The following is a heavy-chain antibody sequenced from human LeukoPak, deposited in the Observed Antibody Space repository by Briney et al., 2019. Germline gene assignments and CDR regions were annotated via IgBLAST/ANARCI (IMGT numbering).Heavy chain of an antibody. CDR3: AKDLDFWSGSEADY. D-gene: IGHD3-3*01. CDR1: GFTFSSYA. J-gene: IGHJ4*02. Sequence: PGGSLRLSCAASGFTFSSYAMSWVRQAPGKGLEWVSAISGSGGSTYYADSVKGRFTISRDNSKNTLYLQMNSLRAEDTAVYYCAKDLDFWSGSEADYWGQGTLVTVSS. V-gene: IGHV3-23*01. CDR2: ISGSGGST.